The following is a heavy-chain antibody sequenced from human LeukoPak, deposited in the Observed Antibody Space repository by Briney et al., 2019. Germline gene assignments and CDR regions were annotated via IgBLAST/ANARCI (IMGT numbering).Heavy chain of an antibody. CDR3: ARVYYYDSSGYWVYYFDY. J-gene: IGHJ4*02. D-gene: IGHD3-22*01. CDR1: GGSISSYY. V-gene: IGHV4-59*01. CDR2: IYYGGST. Sequence: SETLSLTCTVSGGSISSYYWSWIRQPPGKGLEWIGYIYYGGSTNYNPSLKSRVTISVDTSKNQFSLKLSSVTAADTAVYYCARVYYYDSSGYWVYYFDYWGQGTLVTVSS.